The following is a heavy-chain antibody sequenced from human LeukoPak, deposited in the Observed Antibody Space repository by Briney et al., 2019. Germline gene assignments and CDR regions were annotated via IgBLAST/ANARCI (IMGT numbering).Heavy chain of an antibody. D-gene: IGHD4-17*01. CDR2: ISYDGSKR. CDR1: GFTFTSYA. J-gene: IGHJ4*02. CDR3: ARANYGDYLDY. V-gene: IGHV3-30-3*01. Sequence: PGRALRLSCAASGFTFTSYAMHWVRQAPGKGLEGVAVISYDGSKRYYADADSVKGRFTISRDNSKNTLYLQMNSLRAEDTAVYYCARANYGDYLDYWGQGTLVTVSS.